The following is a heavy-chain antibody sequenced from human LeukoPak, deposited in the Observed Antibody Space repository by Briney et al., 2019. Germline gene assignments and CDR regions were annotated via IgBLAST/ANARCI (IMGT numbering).Heavy chain of an antibody. CDR3: ARDSAAAGHFDY. Sequence: PSETLSLTCAVSGVSITNFYWSWIRQPPGKGLEWIGYIHSSGRTNYNPSLNSRVTISLDTSKSQFSLRLSSVTAADTAVYYCARDSAAAGHFDYWGQGTLVTVSS. J-gene: IGHJ4*02. CDR1: GVSITNFY. CDR2: IHSSGRT. V-gene: IGHV4-59*01. D-gene: IGHD6-13*01.